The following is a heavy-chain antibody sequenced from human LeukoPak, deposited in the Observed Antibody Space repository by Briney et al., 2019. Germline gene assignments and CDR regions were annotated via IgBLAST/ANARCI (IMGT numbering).Heavy chain of an antibody. Sequence: PGGSLRLSCAASRFTFSSYAMSWVRQAPGKGLEWVSAISGSGGSTYYADSVKGRFTISRDNSKNTLYLQMNSLRAEDTAVYYCAKEGRFLEWLSTPDAFDIWGQGTMVTVSS. V-gene: IGHV3-23*01. D-gene: IGHD3-3*01. CDR3: AKEGRFLEWLSTPDAFDI. CDR1: RFTFSSYA. J-gene: IGHJ3*02. CDR2: ISGSGGST.